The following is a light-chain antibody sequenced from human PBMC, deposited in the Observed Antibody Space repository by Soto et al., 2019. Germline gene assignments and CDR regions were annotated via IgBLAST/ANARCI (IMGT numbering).Light chain of an antibody. CDR3: QKYNSAPQT. J-gene: IGKJ1*01. Sequence: DIQMTQSPSFLSASVGNRVSITCRASQGVSNYLAWYQQKPGKVPKLLIYAASTLQSGVPSRFSGSGSGTDFTLTISSLQPEDVATYYCQKYNSAPQTFGQGTKVDIK. CDR1: QGVSNY. V-gene: IGKV1-27*01. CDR2: AAS.